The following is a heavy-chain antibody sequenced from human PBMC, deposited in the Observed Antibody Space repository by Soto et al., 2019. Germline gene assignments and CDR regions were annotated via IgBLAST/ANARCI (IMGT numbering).Heavy chain of an antibody. CDR1: GFTFSSYS. Sequence: PGGSLRLSCAASGFTFSSYSMNWVRQAPGKGLEWVSSISSRSSYIYYADSVKGRFTISRDNAKNSLYLQMNSLRAEDTAVYYCARVFYDSSGYYKHYFDYWGQGTLVTVSS. D-gene: IGHD3-22*01. J-gene: IGHJ4*02. CDR2: ISSRSSYI. CDR3: ARVFYDSSGYYKHYFDY. V-gene: IGHV3-21*01.